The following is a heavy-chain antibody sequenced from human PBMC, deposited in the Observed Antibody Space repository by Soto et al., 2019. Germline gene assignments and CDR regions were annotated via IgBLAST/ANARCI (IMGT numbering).Heavy chain of an antibody. CDR1: GFTFSSYG. D-gene: IGHD2-21*02. CDR2: IWYDGSNK. J-gene: IGHJ3*02. V-gene: IGHV3-33*01. CDR3: ARDRDCGGDCYDNAFDI. Sequence: QVQLVESGGGVVQPGRSLRLSCAASGFTFSSYGMHWVRQAPGKGLEWVAVIWYDGSNKYYADSVKGRFTISRDNSKNTLYLQMNSLRAEDTAVYYCARDRDCGGDCYDNAFDIWGQGTMVTVSS.